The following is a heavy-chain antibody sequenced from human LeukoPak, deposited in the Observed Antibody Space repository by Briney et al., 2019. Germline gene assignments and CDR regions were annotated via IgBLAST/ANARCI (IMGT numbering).Heavy chain of an antibody. D-gene: IGHD5-18*01. CDR3: ARTSRVDTAMVRY. CDR1: GYIFTSYW. Sequence: GESLQISCKGSGYIFTSYWIGWVRQLPGKGLEWMGIIYPGDSDTRYSPSFQGQVTISAEKSISTAYLQWSSLKASDTAMYYCARTSRVDTAMVRYWGQGTLVTVSS. V-gene: IGHV5-51*01. J-gene: IGHJ4*02. CDR2: IYPGDSDT.